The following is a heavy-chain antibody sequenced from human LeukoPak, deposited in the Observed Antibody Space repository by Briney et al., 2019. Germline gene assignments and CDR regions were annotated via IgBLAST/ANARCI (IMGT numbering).Heavy chain of an antibody. Sequence: PGGALRLSCAASWFTFSDYYMSWVRQAPGEGLEWVSYISSSGSTIYYADSVKGRFTISRDNAKNSLYLQMNSLRAEDTAMYYCAREDSPNYYYYYYMDVWGKGTTVTVSS. CDR2: ISSSGSTI. CDR3: AREDSPNYYYYYYMDV. D-gene: IGHD5-18*01. V-gene: IGHV3-11*04. J-gene: IGHJ6*03. CDR1: WFTFSDYY.